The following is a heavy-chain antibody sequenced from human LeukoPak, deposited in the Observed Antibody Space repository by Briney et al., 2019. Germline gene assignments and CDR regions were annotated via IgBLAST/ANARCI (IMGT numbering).Heavy chain of an antibody. D-gene: IGHD1-7*01. J-gene: IGHJ6*02. V-gene: IGHV4-30-2*01. CDR3: ARGTTFYYYYGMDV. CDR2: IYHSGST. Sequence: PSETLSLTCAVSGGSISSGGYSWSWIRQPPGKGLEWIGYIYHSGSTYYNPSLKSRVTISVDRSKNQFSLKLSSVTAADTAVYYCARGTTFYYYYGMDVWGQGTTVTVSS. CDR1: GGSISSGGYS.